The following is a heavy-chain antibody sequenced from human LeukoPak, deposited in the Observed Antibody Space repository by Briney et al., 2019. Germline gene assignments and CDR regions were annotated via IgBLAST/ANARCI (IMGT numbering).Heavy chain of an antibody. CDR2: INHSGST. CDR3: ARGHCGGDCYSGYYFDY. J-gene: IGHJ4*02. D-gene: IGHD2-21*02. V-gene: IGHV4-34*01. CDR1: GGSFSGYY. Sequence: SETLSLTCAVYGGSFSGYYWSWIRHPPGKGLEWIGEINHSGSTNYNPSLKSRVTISVDTSKNQFSLKLSSVTAADTAVYYCARGHCGGDCYSGYYFDYWGQGTLVTVSS.